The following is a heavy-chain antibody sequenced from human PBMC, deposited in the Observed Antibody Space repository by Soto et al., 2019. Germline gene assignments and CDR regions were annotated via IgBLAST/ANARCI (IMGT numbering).Heavy chain of an antibody. J-gene: IGHJ6*02. V-gene: IGHV4-39*01. Sequence: SETLSLTCTVSGGSISSSSYYWGWIRQPPGKGLEWIGSIYYSGSTYYNPSLKSRVTISVDTSKNQFSLKLSSVTAADTAVYYCARRNDYGDNEFRMDVWGQGTTVTVSS. CDR3: ARRNDYGDNEFRMDV. CDR2: IYYSGST. CDR1: GGSISSSSYY. D-gene: IGHD4-17*01.